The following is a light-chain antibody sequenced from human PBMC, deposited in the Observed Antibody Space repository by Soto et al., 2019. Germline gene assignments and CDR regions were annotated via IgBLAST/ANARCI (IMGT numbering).Light chain of an antibody. Sequence: QSALTQPASVPGSPGQSITISCTGTSSDVGGYNYVSWYQQYPGKAPKLMIYDVSNRPSGVSNRFSGSKSGNTASLTISGLQAEDESDYYCSSYTGSSTYVFGTGTKVTVL. CDR3: SSYTGSSTYV. CDR1: SSDVGGYNY. V-gene: IGLV2-14*01. J-gene: IGLJ1*01. CDR2: DVS.